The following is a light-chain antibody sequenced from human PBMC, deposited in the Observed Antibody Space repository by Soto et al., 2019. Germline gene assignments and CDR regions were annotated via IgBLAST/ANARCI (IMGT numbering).Light chain of an antibody. CDR1: QSVSSSY. V-gene: IGKV3-20*01. CDR2: DAS. J-gene: IGKJ2*01. Sequence: ETVLTQSPGTLSLSPGERATLSCRASQSVSSSYLAWYQQKPGQAPRLLIYDASSRATGLPDRFSGSGSGTDFTRTISRLEPEDFAVYYCQQYGSSPYTFGQGTKLEIK. CDR3: QQYGSSPYT.